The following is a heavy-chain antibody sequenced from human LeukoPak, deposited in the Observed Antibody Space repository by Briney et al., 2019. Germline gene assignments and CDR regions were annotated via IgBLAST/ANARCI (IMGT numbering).Heavy chain of an antibody. CDR3: ARSLAYYYDSSGYLGDAFDI. CDR2: IIPIFGTA. D-gene: IGHD3-22*01. J-gene: IGHJ3*02. V-gene: IGHV1-69*13. CDR1: GYTFTSYA. Sequence: GASVKVSCKASGYTFTSYAISWVRQAPGQGLEWMGGIIPIFGTANYAQKFQGRVTITADESTSTAYMELSSLRSEDTAVYYCARSLAYYYDSSGYLGDAFDIWGQGTMVTVSS.